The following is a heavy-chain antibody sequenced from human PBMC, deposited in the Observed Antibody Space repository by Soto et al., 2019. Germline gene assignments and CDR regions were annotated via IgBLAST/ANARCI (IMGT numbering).Heavy chain of an antibody. Sequence: GESLKISCKGSGYSFTSYWIGWVRQMPGKGLEWMGIIYPGDSDTRYSPSFQGQVTISADKSISTAYLQWSSLKASDTAMYYCATHIYSSSWYRTDYYYGMDFWGQGTTGTVS. CDR3: ATHIYSSSWYRTDYYYGMDF. D-gene: IGHD6-13*01. J-gene: IGHJ6*02. CDR1: GYSFTSYW. V-gene: IGHV5-51*01. CDR2: IYPGDSDT.